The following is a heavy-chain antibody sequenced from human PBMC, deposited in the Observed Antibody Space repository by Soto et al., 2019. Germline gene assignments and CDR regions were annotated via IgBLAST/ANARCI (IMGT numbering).Heavy chain of an antibody. Sequence: PGGSLRLSCAASGFTFSSYGMHWVRQAPGKGLEWVAVIWYDGSNKYYADSVKGRFTISRDNSKNTLYLQMNSLRAEDTAVYYCARERSSGWSDPKDYYYYGMDVWGQGTTVTVSS. D-gene: IGHD6-19*01. CDR1: GFTFSSYG. J-gene: IGHJ6*02. CDR2: IWYDGSNK. V-gene: IGHV3-33*01. CDR3: ARERSSGWSDPKDYYYYGMDV.